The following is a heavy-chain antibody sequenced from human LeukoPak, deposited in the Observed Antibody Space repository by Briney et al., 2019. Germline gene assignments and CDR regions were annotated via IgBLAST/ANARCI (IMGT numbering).Heavy chain of an antibody. CDR1: RFTFSSYG. D-gene: IGHD4-17*01. CDR2: ISGSGGST. Sequence: GGSLRLSCAASRFTFSSYGMNWVRQAPGKGLEWVSAISGSGGSTYYADSVRGRFTLSRDNSKNTLYLQMNSLRAEDTAVYYCAKKGLTVTTYYFDYRGQGTLVTVSS. V-gene: IGHV3-23*01. CDR3: AKKGLTVTTYYFDY. J-gene: IGHJ4*02.